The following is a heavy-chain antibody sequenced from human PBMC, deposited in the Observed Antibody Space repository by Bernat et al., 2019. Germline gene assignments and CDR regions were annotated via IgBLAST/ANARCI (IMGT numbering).Heavy chain of an antibody. CDR1: GGSISSYY. V-gene: IGHV4-59*01. CDR3: ARSYYGGNSVCFDP. CDR2: MSYSGST. D-gene: IGHD4-23*01. J-gene: IGHJ5*02. Sequence: QVQLQESGPGLVKPSETLSLTCTVSGGSISSYYWSWIRRPPGKGLEWIGYMSYSGSTNYNPSLKSRVTISVDTSNNQFSLKLSSVTAADTAVYYCARSYYGGNSVCFDPWGQGTLVTVSS.